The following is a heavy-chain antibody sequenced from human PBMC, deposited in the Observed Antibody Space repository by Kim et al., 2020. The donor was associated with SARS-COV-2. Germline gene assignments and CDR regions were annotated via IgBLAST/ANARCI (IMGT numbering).Heavy chain of an antibody. D-gene: IGHD3-22*01. Sequence: SETLSLTCTVSGYSISSGYYWGWIRQPPGKGLEWIGSIYHSGSTYYNPSLKSRVTISVDTSKNQFSLKLSSVTAADTAVYYCARDVGGYHTILDYWGQGTLVTVSS. V-gene: IGHV4-38-2*02. J-gene: IGHJ4*02. CDR3: ARDVGGYHTILDY. CDR2: IYHSGST. CDR1: GYSISSGYY.